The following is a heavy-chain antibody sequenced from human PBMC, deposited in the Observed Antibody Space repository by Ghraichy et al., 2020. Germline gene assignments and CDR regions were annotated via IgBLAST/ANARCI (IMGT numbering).Heavy chain of an antibody. CDR1: GFTFSTYS. CDR3: ARDPSYYDRSGSLRGVRAFDF. J-gene: IGHJ3*01. Sequence: GGSLRLSCAASGFTFSTYSMNWVRQAPGKGLEWVSYISSSSGTIYYADSVKGRFTISRDNAKNSLYLQMNSLRDEDTAVYYCARDPSYYDRSGSLRGVRAFDFWGQGTMVTVSS. D-gene: IGHD3-22*01. V-gene: IGHV3-48*02. CDR2: ISSSSGTI.